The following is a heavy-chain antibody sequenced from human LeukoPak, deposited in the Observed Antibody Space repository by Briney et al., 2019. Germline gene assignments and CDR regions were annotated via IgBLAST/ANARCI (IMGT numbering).Heavy chain of an antibody. V-gene: IGHV7-4-1*02. Sequence: ASVKVSCKTSGYTFTNYYIHWVRQAPGQGLEWMGWINTNTGNPTYAQGFTGRFVFSLDTSVSTAYLQISSLKAEDTAVYYCARDPPESRSYYGYKDFDYWGQGTLVTVSS. CDR1: GYTFTNYY. CDR2: INTNTGNP. CDR3: ARDPPESRSYYGYKDFDY. D-gene: IGHD3-10*01. J-gene: IGHJ4*02.